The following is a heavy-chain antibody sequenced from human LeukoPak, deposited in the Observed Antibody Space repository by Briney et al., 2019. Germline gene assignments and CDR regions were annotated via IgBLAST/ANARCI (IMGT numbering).Heavy chain of an antibody. D-gene: IGHD2-2*01. V-gene: IGHV4-34*01. CDR2: INRSGST. CDR3: AGASVGCSSTSCYSTQFDY. Sequence: SETLSLTCAVYGGSFSGYYWSWIRQPPGKGLEWIGEINRSGSTNYNPSLKSRVTISVDTSKNQFSLKLSSVTAADTAVYYCAGASVGCSSTSCYSTQFDYWGQGTLVTVSS. CDR1: GGSFSGYY. J-gene: IGHJ4*02.